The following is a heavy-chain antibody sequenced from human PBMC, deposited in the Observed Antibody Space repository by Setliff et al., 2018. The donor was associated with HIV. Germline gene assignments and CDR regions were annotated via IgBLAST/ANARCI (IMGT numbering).Heavy chain of an antibody. CDR3: ARGDYGSGSYYPYYFYYGMDV. D-gene: IGHD3-10*01. CDR1: GGTFSSYS. J-gene: IGHJ6*02. CDR2: IIPIYGTP. V-gene: IGHV1-69*13. Sequence: SVKVSCKASGGTFSSYSINWVRQAPGQGLEWMGGIIPIYGTPIYAQKFQGRVTITADESTSTAYMELSSLRSEDTAVYYCARGDYGSGSYYPYYFYYGMDVWGQGTTVTV.